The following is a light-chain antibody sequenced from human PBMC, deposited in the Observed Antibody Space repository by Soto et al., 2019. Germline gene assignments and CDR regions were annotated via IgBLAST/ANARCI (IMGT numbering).Light chain of an antibody. CDR2: SNN. CDR1: GSNIGSNT. J-gene: IGLJ3*02. V-gene: IGLV1-44*01. CDR3: AAWDDSLNGVV. Sequence: QSVLTQPPSASGNPGQRVAISCSGSGSNIGSNTVNWYQHLPGTAPKLLIYSNNQRPSGVPDRFSGSKSDTSASLAISGLQSEDEADYYCAAWDDSLNGVVFGGGTKLTVL.